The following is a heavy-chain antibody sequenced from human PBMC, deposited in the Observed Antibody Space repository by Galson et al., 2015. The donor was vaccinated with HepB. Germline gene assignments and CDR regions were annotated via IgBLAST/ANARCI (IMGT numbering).Heavy chain of an antibody. V-gene: IGHV3-33*01. J-gene: IGHJ4*02. CDR3: ARLPAGSYYCAFLDF. D-gene: IGHD1-26*01. CDR2: TWNDDGTTK. CDR1: GFFFGSYD. Sequence: SLRLSCAASGFFFGSYDMHWVRQTPGKGLEWVAVTWNDDGTTKHYADSEKGRFTITRDNTKNILYLQMNSLTVEDTAVYYCARLPAGSYYCAFLDFWGQGTLVTVSS.